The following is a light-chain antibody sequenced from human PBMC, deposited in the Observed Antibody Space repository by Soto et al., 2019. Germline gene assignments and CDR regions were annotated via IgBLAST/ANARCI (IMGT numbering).Light chain of an antibody. CDR1: NIGSKS. CDR2: YDT. V-gene: IGLV3-21*04. Sequence: SYELTQPPSVSVAPGKTARITCGGNNIGSKSVHWYQQKPGQAPVLVIYYDTVRPSGIPERFSGSNSGNTATLTISRVEAGDEADYYCQVWDTSGGHVVFGGGTQLTVL. J-gene: IGLJ2*01. CDR3: QVWDTSGGHVV.